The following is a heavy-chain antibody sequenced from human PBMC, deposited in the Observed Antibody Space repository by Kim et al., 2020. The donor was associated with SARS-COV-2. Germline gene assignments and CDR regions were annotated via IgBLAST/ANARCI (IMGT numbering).Heavy chain of an antibody. J-gene: IGHJ6*04. CDR3: GRENLSGRVDQGLEG. D-gene: IGHD3-10*01. CDR1: GLTVSSSY. Sequence: GGSLRLSCAASGLTVSSSYMRWVRQAPGKGLEWISVIYSGGGTYYADSVTGRCTIARDNSRNTVYLQVNSRRAADTAVYYCGRENLSGRVDQGLEGWGKG. V-gene: IGHV3-66*01. CDR2: IYSGGGT.